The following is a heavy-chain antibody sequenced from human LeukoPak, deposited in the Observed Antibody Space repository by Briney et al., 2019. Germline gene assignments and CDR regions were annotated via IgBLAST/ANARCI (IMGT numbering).Heavy chain of an antibody. Sequence: GGSLRLSCAASGFTVSRKYMSWVRQAPGKGLEWVSVIYGDSSTYYADSVKGRFTISRDDSKNTLYLEMNSLRAEDTAVYFCARRSYCGGDCLDSWGQGTLVTVSS. CDR1: GFTVSRKY. V-gene: IGHV3-53*01. CDR2: IYGDSST. D-gene: IGHD2-21*02. CDR3: ARRSYCGGDCLDS. J-gene: IGHJ4*02.